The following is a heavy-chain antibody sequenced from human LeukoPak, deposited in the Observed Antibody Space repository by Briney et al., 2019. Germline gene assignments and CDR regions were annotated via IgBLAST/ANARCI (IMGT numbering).Heavy chain of an antibody. CDR3: TTAAQYYYYYMDV. CDR1: GFTFSSYE. Sequence: GGSLRLSCAASGFTFSSYEMNWVRQAPGKGLEWVSYISSSGSTIYYADSVKGRFTISRDNAKNSLYLQMNSLKTEDTAVYYCTTAAQYYYYYMDVWGKGTTVTVSS. V-gene: IGHV3-48*03. CDR2: ISSSGSTI. J-gene: IGHJ6*03.